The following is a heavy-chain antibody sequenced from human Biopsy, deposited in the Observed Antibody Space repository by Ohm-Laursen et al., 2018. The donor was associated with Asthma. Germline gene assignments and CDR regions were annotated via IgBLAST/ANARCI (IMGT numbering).Heavy chain of an antibody. CDR1: GFTFSSYA. Sequence: SLSLSCTASGFTFSSYAMSWVRQAPGKGLEWVSAISGSGGSTYYADSVKGRFTISRDNSKNTLYLQMNSLRAEDTAVYYCATFPYGDYLPLDYWGQGTPVTVSS. J-gene: IGHJ4*02. CDR3: ATFPYGDYLPLDY. D-gene: IGHD4-17*01. CDR2: ISGSGGST. V-gene: IGHV3-23*01.